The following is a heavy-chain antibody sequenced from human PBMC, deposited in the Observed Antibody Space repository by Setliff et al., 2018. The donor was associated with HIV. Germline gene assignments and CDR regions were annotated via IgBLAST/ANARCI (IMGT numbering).Heavy chain of an antibody. J-gene: IGHJ4*02. CDR1: AGSIRSSTYY. Sequence: ETLSLTCTVSAGSIRSSTYYWAWIRQPPGKGLEWIGTIYYSGSTYYNPSLKSRLTISVDTSQHQFSLKLTSVTAADTAVYYCARQVPIPGVAVTPIDFGGQGILVTVSS. V-gene: IGHV4-39*01. CDR2: IYYSGST. D-gene: IGHD3-22*01. CDR3: ARQVPIPGVAVTPIDF.